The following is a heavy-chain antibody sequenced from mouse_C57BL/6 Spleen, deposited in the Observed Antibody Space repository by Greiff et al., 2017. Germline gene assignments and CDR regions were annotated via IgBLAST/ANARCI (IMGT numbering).Heavy chain of an antibody. D-gene: IGHD1-1*01. CDR2: IGPGSGST. CDR1: GYTFTDYY. J-gene: IGHJ4*01. CDR3: AREGYYGGAMDY. Sequence: QVQLQQPGAELVKPGASVKISCKASGYTFTDYYINWVKQRPGQGLEWIGKIGPGSGSTYYNEKFKGKATLTADKSSSTAYMQLSSLTSADSAVXVCAREGYYGGAMDYWGQGTSVTVSS. V-gene: IGHV1-77*01.